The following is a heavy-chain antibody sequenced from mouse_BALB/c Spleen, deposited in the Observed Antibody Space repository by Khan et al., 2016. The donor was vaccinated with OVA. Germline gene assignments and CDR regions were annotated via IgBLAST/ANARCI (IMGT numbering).Heavy chain of an antibody. V-gene: IGHV1-4*01. D-gene: IGHD2-14*01. Sequence: QVQLKESGAELARPGASVKMSCKASGYTFTSYTIHWVRQRPGQALEWIGHINPSNNYTNYNQNFKDKATLIVDKSSSTAYMQLISLTSEDSAVYYCVREGAYYRSDGWFAYWGQGTLVTVSA. CDR3: VREGAYYRSDGWFAY. CDR1: GYTFTSYT. J-gene: IGHJ3*01. CDR2: INPSNNYT.